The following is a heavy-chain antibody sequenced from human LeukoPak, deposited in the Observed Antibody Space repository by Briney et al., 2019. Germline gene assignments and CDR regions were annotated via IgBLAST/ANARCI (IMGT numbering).Heavy chain of an antibody. J-gene: IGHJ4*02. Sequence: TASETLSLTCTVSGDSISTSNSYWGWIRQPPGKGLEWIGCIYYSGSTNYNPSLKSRVTISVDTSKNQFSLKLSSVTAADTAVYYCARDSKGYYGSGSYTYFDYWGQGTLVTVSS. CDR2: IYYSGST. CDR1: GDSISTSNSY. D-gene: IGHD3-10*01. V-gene: IGHV4-61*01. CDR3: ARDSKGYYGSGSYTYFDY.